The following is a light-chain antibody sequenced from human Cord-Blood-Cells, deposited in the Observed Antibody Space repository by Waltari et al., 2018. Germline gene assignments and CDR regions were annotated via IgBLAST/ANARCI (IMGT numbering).Light chain of an antibody. Sequence: SYVLTQPPSASVAPGKTARITCGGTNIGSKSGHWYQQKPGQAPVLVVYDDSDRPSGIPERFSGSNSGNTATLTISRVEAGDEADYYCQVWDSSSDHVVFGGGTKLTVL. CDR2: DDS. V-gene: IGLV3-21*03. CDR1: NIGSKS. J-gene: IGLJ2*01. CDR3: QVWDSSSDHVV.